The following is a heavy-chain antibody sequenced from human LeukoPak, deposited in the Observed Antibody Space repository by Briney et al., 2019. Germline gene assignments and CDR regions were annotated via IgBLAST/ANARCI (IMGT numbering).Heavy chain of an antibody. D-gene: IGHD3-3*01. J-gene: IGHJ4*02. V-gene: IGHV1-46*03. CDR3: ARTPHYDFWSGDFDY. CDR2: INPSGGST. Sequence: EASVKVSCKASGYTFTSYYMHWVRQAPGQGLEGMGIINPSGGSTSYAQKFQGRVTMTRDTSTSTVYMELSSLRSEDTAVYYCARTPHYDFWSGDFDYWGQGTLVTVSS. CDR1: GYTFTSYY.